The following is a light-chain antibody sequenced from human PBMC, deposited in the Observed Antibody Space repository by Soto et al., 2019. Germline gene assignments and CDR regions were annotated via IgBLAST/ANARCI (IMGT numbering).Light chain of an antibody. CDR3: MQATQFPYT. V-gene: IGKV2-24*01. J-gene: IGKJ2*01. CDR1: QSLVHSNGVTY. Sequence: DIVMTQTPLSSPVTLGQAASISCKSSQSLVHSNGVTYLNWLQQRPGQPPRLLIYKTSNRFSGVPDRFSGSGAGTEFTLKISRVEAEDVGLYFCMQATQFPYTFGQGTKLEIK. CDR2: KTS.